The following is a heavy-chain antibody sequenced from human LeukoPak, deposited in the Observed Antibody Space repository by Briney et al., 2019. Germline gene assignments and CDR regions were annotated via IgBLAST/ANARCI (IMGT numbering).Heavy chain of an antibody. J-gene: IGHJ4*02. CDR3: TTDLGRSRIAPRFYY. V-gene: IGHV3-30*03. CDR1: GFTFRSYG. Sequence: QSGGSLRLSCAASGFTFRSYGMHWVRQAPGKGLEWVAVISYDGSNKYYADSVKGRFTISRDNSKNTLYLQMNSLKTEDTAVYYCTTDLGRSRIAPRFYYWGQGTLVTVSS. CDR2: ISYDGSNK. D-gene: IGHD6-6*01.